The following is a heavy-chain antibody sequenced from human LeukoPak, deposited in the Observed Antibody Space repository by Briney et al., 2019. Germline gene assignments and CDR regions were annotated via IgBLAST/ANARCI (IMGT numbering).Heavy chain of an antibody. J-gene: IGHJ4*02. D-gene: IGHD6-19*01. V-gene: IGHV3-74*01. CDR1: GFTFSSDW. Sequence: PGGSLRLSCEASGFTFSSDWMHWVRQAPGKGLVWVSRINNDGSTTAYADSVKGRFTISRDNAKNTLYLQMNSLRAEDTAVYYCARASYSSGWYLGQGTLVTVSS. CDR3: ARASYSSGWY. CDR2: INNDGSTT.